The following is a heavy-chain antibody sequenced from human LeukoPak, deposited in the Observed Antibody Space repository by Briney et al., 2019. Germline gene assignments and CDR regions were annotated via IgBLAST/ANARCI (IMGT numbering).Heavy chain of an antibody. CDR2: IRYDGSNK. V-gene: IGHV3-30*02. CDR3: ARSNYYGSGSLDY. J-gene: IGHJ4*02. CDR1: GFTFSSYG. Sequence: GSLRLSCAASGFTFSSYGMHWVRQAPGKGLEWVAFIRYDGSNKYYADSVKGRFTISRDNSKNTLYLQMNSLRAEDTAVYYCARSNYYGSGSLDYWGQGTLVTVSS. D-gene: IGHD3-10*01.